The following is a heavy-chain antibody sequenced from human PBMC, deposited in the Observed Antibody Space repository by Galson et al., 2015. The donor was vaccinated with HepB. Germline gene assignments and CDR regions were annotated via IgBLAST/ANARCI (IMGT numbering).Heavy chain of an antibody. CDR3: VRDSGSYSEGVFDF. D-gene: IGHD1-26*01. J-gene: IGHJ4*02. Sequence: SLRLSCAASGFTFSSYGMHWVRQAPGKGLEWVAVLWYDGSNKYYGESVKARFTISRDNSNNTLFLQMNSLRAEDTAVYYCVRDSGSYSEGVFDFWGQGTPVNVSS. CDR1: GFTFSSYG. V-gene: IGHV3-33*01. CDR2: LWYDGSNK.